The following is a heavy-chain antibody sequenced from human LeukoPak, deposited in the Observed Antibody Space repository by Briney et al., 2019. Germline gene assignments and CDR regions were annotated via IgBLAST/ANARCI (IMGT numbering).Heavy chain of an antibody. D-gene: IGHD3-9*01. CDR1: GFTFSGSA. Sequence: SGGSLRLSCAASGFTFSGSAMHWVRQASGKGLEWVGRIRSKANSYATAYAASVKGRFTISRDDSKDTAYLQMNSLKTEDTAVYYCTTTGLLTGYYGSSYWGQGTLVTVSS. CDR2: IRSKANSYAT. CDR3: TTTGLLTGYYGSSY. J-gene: IGHJ4*02. V-gene: IGHV3-73*01.